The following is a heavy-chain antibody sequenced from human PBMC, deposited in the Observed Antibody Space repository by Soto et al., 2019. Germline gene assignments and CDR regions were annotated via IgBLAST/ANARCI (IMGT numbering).Heavy chain of an antibody. CDR3: ARRDYYDSTGYYGD. J-gene: IGHJ4*02. D-gene: IGHD3-22*01. CDR1: GGSINSDKW. V-gene: IGHV4-4*02. CDR2: VHRSGST. Sequence: QVQLQESGPGLVKPSGTLSLTCAVSGGSINSDKWWNWVRQSPGKGLEWIGEVHRSGSTNSNPSLQSRVTISVDKPQNHFSLELSSVTAADTAVYYCARRDYYDSTGYYGDWGQGTPVTVSS.